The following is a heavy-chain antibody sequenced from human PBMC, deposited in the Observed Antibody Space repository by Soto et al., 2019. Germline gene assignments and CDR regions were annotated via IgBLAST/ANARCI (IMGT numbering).Heavy chain of an antibody. CDR1: GFTFSSYA. J-gene: IGHJ3*02. CDR2: ISYDGSNK. CDR3: ARSYSEDAFDI. V-gene: IGHV3-30-3*01. Sequence: QVQLVESGGGVVQPGRSLRLSCAASGFTFSSYAMHWVRQAPGKGLEWVAVISYDGSNKYYADSVKGRFTISRDNSKNTLYLQMNSLRAEDTAVYYCARSYSEDAFDIWGQGTIVTVSS. D-gene: IGHD6-13*01.